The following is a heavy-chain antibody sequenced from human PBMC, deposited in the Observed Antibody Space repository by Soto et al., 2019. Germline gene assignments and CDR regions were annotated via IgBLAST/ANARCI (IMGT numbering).Heavy chain of an antibody. CDR1: GYTFTSNG. Sequence: ASVKVSCTASGYTFTSNGISCVRQAPRQGLEWMGWISAYNGNTNYAQKLQGRVTMTTDTSTSTAYMELRSLRSDDTAVYYCARAWGYCSSTSCPFWFDPWGQGTLVTAPQ. CDR3: ARAWGYCSSTSCPFWFDP. J-gene: IGHJ5*02. CDR2: ISAYNGNT. V-gene: IGHV1-18*01. D-gene: IGHD2-2*01.